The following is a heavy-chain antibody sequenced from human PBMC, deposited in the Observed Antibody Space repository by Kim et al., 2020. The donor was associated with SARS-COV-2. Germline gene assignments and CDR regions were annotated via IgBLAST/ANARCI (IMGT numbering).Heavy chain of an antibody. D-gene: IGHD4-17*01. J-gene: IGHJ4*02. CDR3: AKERTTVVSMEYYFDY. CDR1: GFTFSSYA. V-gene: IGHV3-23*01. Sequence: GGSLRLSCAASGFTFSSYAMSWVRQAPGKGLEWVSAISGSGGSTYYADSVKGRFTISRDNSKNTLYLQMNSLRAEDTAVYYCAKERTTVVSMEYYFDYWGQGTLVTVSS. CDR2: ISGSGGST.